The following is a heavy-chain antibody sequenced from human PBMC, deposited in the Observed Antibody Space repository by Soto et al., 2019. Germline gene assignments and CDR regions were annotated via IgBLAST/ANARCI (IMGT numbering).Heavy chain of an antibody. D-gene: IGHD6-19*01. V-gene: IGHV4-34*01. CDR2: INHSGST. CDR3: GRGRKGEQWLVSHYFDY. Sequence: SETLSLTCAVYGGSFSGYYWSWIRQPPGKGLEWIGEINHSGSTNYNPSLKSRVTISVDTSKNQFSLKLSSVTAADTAVYYCGRGRKGEQWLVSHYFDYWGQGTLVTVSS. J-gene: IGHJ4*02. CDR1: GGSFSGYY.